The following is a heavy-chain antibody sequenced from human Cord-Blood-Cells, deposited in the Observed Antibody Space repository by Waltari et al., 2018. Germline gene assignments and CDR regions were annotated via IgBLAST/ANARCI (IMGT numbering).Heavy chain of an antibody. CDR2: FDPEDGET. V-gene: IGHV1-24*01. D-gene: IGHD3-9*01. CDR3: ATYFLTGYYFDY. Sequence: QVQLVQSGAEVKKPGASVKVSSKVYGYTRTELSMHWVRQAPGKGLEWMGGFDPEDGETIYAQKFQGRVTMTEDTSTDTAYMELSSLRSEDTAVYYCATYFLTGYYFDYWGQGTLVTVSS. CDR1: GYTRTELS. J-gene: IGHJ4*02.